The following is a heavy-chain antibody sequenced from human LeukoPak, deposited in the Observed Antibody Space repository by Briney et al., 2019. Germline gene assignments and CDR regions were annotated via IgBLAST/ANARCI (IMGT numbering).Heavy chain of an antibody. V-gene: IGHV3-33*06. J-gene: IGHJ4*02. CDR3: TKDRGSRWFGPIDY. CDR1: GFTFSSYA. D-gene: IGHD6-13*01. Sequence: GGSLRLSCAASGFTFSSYAMSWVRQAPDKGLEWVAVIWDDGSKTFHADSVRGRFTISRDNSRDTLYLQMNSLRAEDTAVYYCTKDRGSRWFGPIDYWGQGTLVAVSS. CDR2: IWDDGSKT.